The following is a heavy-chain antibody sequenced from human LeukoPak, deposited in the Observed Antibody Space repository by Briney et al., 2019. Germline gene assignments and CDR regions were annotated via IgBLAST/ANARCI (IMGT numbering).Heavy chain of an antibody. V-gene: IGHV3-11*01. CDR2: ISSSGSTI. Sequence: GGSLRLSCAASGFTFSNAWMSWVRQAPGKGLEWVSYISSSGSTIYYADSVKGRFTISRDNAKNSLYLQMNSLRAEDTAVYYCARGYYYGSGSPPSCFDPWGQGTLVTVSS. D-gene: IGHD3-10*01. J-gene: IGHJ5*02. CDR1: GFTFSNAW. CDR3: ARGYYYGSGSPPSCFDP.